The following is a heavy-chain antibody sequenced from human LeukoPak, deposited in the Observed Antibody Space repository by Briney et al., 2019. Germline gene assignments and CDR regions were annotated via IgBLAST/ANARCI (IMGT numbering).Heavy chain of an antibody. CDR1: GFTFDDYA. D-gene: IGHD2-15*01. CDR3: ARDGACSGGSCYSPYFDY. V-gene: IGHV3-9*01. CDR2: ISWNSGSL. J-gene: IGHJ4*02. Sequence: PGRSLRLSCAASGFTFDDYAMHWVRQAPGKGLEWVSGISWNSGSLGYADSVKGRFTISRDNAKNSLYLQMNSLRAEDTAVYYCARDGACSGGSCYSPYFDYWGQGTLVTVSS.